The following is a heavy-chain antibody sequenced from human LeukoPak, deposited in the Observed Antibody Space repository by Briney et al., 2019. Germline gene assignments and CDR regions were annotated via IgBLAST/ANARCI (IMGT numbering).Heavy chain of an antibody. Sequence: GGSLRLSCAASGFTFSSYAMSWVRQAPGKGLEWVSAISGSGGSTYYADSVKGWFTISRDNSKNTLYLQMNSLRAEDTAVYYCAKEKGDFWSGYTFGYWGQGTLVTVSS. D-gene: IGHD3-3*01. CDR2: ISGSGGST. V-gene: IGHV3-23*01. CDR1: GFTFSSYA. CDR3: AKEKGDFWSGYTFGY. J-gene: IGHJ4*02.